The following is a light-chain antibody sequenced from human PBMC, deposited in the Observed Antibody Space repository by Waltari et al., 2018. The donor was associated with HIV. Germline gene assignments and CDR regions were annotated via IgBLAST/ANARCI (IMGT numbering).Light chain of an antibody. V-gene: IGLV2-14*01. Sequence: QSALTQPASVSGSPGQSISISCTGTSSDVGGYNAVSWYQQHPANAPKLVILEVSNRPSGVSNLFSGAKAGNRASLTISGLQAEDEAYYYCSSYTSSDTVVFGGGTKVTVL. CDR1: SSDVGGYNA. CDR3: SSYTSSDTVV. J-gene: IGLJ2*01. CDR2: EVS.